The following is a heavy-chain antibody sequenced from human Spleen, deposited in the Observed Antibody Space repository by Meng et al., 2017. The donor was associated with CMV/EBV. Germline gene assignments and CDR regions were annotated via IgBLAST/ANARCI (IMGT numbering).Heavy chain of an antibody. CDR3: ARESIVIVPAAGGEGYYSDF. J-gene: IGHJ4*02. V-gene: IGHV4-31*02. CDR1: SGGYY. Sequence: SGGYYWSWIRQHTGKGMEWIGYIYYSGSTFYNPSLKSRVTISIDTSKNQFSLNLSSVTAADTAVYYCARESIVIVPAAGGEGYYSDFWGQGTLVTVSS. D-gene: IGHD2-2*01. CDR2: IYYSGST.